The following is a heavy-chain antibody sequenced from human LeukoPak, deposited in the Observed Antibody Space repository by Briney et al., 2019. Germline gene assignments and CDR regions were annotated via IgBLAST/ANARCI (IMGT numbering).Heavy chain of an antibody. Sequence: GRSLRLSCAASGFTFSSYGMHWVRQAPGKGLEWVAVISYDGSNKYYADSVKGRFTISRDNSKNTLYLQMNSLRAEDTAVYYCAKDEVLVGATSHFDYWGQGTLVTVSS. J-gene: IGHJ4*02. D-gene: IGHD1-26*01. CDR2: ISYDGSNK. CDR1: GFTFSSYG. V-gene: IGHV3-30*18. CDR3: AKDEVLVGATSHFDY.